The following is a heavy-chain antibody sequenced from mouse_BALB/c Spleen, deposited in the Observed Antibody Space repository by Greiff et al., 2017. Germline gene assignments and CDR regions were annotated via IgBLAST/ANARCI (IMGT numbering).Heavy chain of an antibody. Sequence: DVKLVESGGGLVKPGGSLKLSCAASGFAFSSYDMSWVRQTPEKRLEWVAYISSGGGSTYYPDTVKGRFPISRDNAKNTLYLQMSSLKSEDTAMYYCARQGQLGALDYWGQGTTLTGSS. D-gene: IGHD3-2*01. CDR1: GFAFSSYD. CDR3: ARQGQLGALDY. J-gene: IGHJ2*01. CDR2: ISSGGGST. V-gene: IGHV5-12-1*01.